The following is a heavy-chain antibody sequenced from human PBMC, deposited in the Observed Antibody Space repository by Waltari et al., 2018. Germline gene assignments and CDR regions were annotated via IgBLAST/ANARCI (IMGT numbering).Heavy chain of an antibody. CDR2: INYDGRQK. Sequence: EVQLVESGGCLVQPGGTLMIACAHSGFPFSRYWMSWVRQTPGKGLEWVANINYDGRQKYYVDSVKGRFAISRDNAKNSVYLQMNSLRVEDTAIYYCAKSRGFEYWGQGALITVSS. D-gene: IGHD3-10*01. CDR1: GFPFSRYW. V-gene: IGHV3-7*01. J-gene: IGHJ4*02. CDR3: AKSRGFEY.